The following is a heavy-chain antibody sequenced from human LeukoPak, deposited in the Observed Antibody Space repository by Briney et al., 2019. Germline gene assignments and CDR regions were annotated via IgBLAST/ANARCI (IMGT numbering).Heavy chain of an antibody. V-gene: IGHV3-48*03. J-gene: IGHJ4*02. CDR1: GFTFSSYE. CDR2: ISSSGTTI. D-gene: IGHD5-12*01. Sequence: PGGSLRLSCAASGFTFSSYEMNWVRQAPGKGLEWVSFISSSGTTIYYADSVKGRFTISRDNAKNSLYLQMNSLRAEDTASYYCARVATIIWADYFDYWGQGTLVTVSS. CDR3: ARVATIIWADYFDY.